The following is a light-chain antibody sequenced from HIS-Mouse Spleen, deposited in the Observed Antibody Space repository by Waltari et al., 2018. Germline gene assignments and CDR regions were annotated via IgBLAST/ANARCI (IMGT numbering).Light chain of an antibody. CDR3: CSYAGSYTGV. Sequence: QSALTQPRSVSGSPGQSVTIPCTGTSSDVGGYHYVSWYQQHPGKAPKLMIYDISKRPSGVPDRFSGSKSGNTASLTISGLQAEDEADYSCCSYAGSYTGVFGTGTKVTVL. CDR1: SSDVGGYHY. CDR2: DIS. J-gene: IGLJ1*01. V-gene: IGLV2-11*01.